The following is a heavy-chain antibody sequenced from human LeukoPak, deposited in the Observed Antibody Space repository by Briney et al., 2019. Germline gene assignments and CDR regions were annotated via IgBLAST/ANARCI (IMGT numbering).Heavy chain of an antibody. J-gene: IGHJ4*02. CDR3: ARAGGSTVSHSDY. CDR2: ISSSTSYI. V-gene: IGHV3-21*01. CDR1: GFTFSSYS. Sequence: KPGGSLRLSCAASGFTFSSYSMNWIRQAPGKGLEWVSSISSSTSYIYYADSVKGRFTISKDNAKNSLYLQMNSPRAEDTAVYYCARAGGSTVSHSDYWGQGTLVTVSS. D-gene: IGHD4-17*01.